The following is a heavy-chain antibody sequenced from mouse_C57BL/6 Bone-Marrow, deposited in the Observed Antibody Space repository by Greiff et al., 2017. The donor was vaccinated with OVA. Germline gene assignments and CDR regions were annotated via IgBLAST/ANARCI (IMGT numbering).Heavy chain of an antibody. CDR2: ISDGGSYT. D-gene: IGHD2-3*01. Sequence: EVQGVESGGGLVKPGGSLKLSCAASGFTFSSYAMSWVRQTPEKRLEWVATISDGGSYTYYPDNVKGRFTISRDNAKNNLYLQMSHLKSEDTAMYYCARDTMVTTLYWYFDVWGTGTTVTVSS. CDR1: GFTFSSYA. CDR3: ARDTMVTTLYWYFDV. V-gene: IGHV5-4*01. J-gene: IGHJ1*03.